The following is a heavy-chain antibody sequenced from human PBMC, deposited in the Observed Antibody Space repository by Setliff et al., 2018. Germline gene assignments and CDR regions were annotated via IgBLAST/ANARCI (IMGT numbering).Heavy chain of an antibody. Sequence: LSLTCTVSGGSISSYYWNWIRQPPGKGLEWIGYIHYSGSPNYHPSLKSRVSTSVDTSQNQIPLKLSSVTAADTAVYYCARTMYSSSWYGAFDIWGQGTMVTVSS. J-gene: IGHJ3*02. V-gene: IGHV4-59*01. CDR1: GGSISSYY. CDR3: ARTMYSSSWYGAFDI. CDR2: IHYSGSP. D-gene: IGHD6-13*01.